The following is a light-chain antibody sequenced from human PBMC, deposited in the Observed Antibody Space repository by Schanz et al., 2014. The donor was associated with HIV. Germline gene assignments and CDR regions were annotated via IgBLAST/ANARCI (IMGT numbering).Light chain of an antibody. CDR2: DVN. V-gene: IGLV2-14*03. CDR3: SSYTVSGARGVI. J-gene: IGLJ2*01. Sequence: QSALTQPASVSGSPGQSITLSCAGSSSDIGDDNYVSWCQQHAGAAPKLIIYDVNERPSGVSHRFSASKSGNTAFLTISGLQAEDEADYYCSSYTVSGARGVIVGTGTKLTVL. CDR1: SSDIGDDNY.